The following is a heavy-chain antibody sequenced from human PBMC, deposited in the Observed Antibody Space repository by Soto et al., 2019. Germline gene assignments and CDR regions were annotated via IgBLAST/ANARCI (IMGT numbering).Heavy chain of an antibody. CDR3: ATSTVSYVDIVSSTTRGYFDH. J-gene: IGHJ4*02. CDR1: GYNFNTYW. Sequence: GESLKISCEGSGYNFNTYWIGWVRQMPGKGLEWMALIYPGDSDTRYSPSFEGQVTLSVDRSISTVYLQWSSLKASDTAIYYCATSTVSYVDIVSSTTRGYFDHWGQGTLVTVSS. CDR2: IYPGDSDT. D-gene: IGHD5-12*01. V-gene: IGHV5-51*01.